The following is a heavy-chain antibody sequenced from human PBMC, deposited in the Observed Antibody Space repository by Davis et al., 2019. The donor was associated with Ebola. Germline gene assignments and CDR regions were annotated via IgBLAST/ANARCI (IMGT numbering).Heavy chain of an antibody. CDR3: AKERVLGYSYGMGDY. CDR1: GYTFNSYY. V-gene: IGHV1-46*02. CDR2: INPSGGST. D-gene: IGHD5-18*01. Sequence: ASVKVSCKASGYTFNSYYIHWVRQAPGQGLEWMGIINPSGGSTTYAQKFQGRVTMTRNTSISTAYMELSSLRAEDTAVYYCAKERVLGYSYGMGDYWGQGTLVTVSS. J-gene: IGHJ4*02.